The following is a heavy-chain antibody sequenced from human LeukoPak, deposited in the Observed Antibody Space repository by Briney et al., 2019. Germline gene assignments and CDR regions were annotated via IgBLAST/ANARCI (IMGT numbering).Heavy chain of an antibody. Sequence: ASVKVSCKASGYTFTSYAMHWVRQAPGQRLEWMGWINAGNGNTKYSQKFQGRVTITRDTSASTAYMELSSLRSEDTAVYYCARDQQYQLLSDYWGQGTLVTVSS. J-gene: IGHJ4*02. V-gene: IGHV1-3*01. CDR3: ARDQQYQLLSDY. D-gene: IGHD2-2*01. CDR1: GYTFTSYA. CDR2: INAGNGNT.